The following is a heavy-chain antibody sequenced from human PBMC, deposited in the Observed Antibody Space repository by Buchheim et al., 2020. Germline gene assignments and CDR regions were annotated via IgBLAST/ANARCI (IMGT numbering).Heavy chain of an antibody. D-gene: IGHD2-15*01. Sequence: EVQLVESGGGLVQPGGSLKLSCAASGFTFSGSAMHWVRQASGKGLEWVGRIRSKANSYAPAYAASVKGRFTISRDDSKNTAYLQMNSLKTEDTAVYDCTRHGERAYCSGGSCYPYYYYGMDVWGKGTT. CDR3: TRHGERAYCSGGSCYPYYYYGMDV. CDR2: IRSKANSYAP. CDR1: GFTFSGSA. V-gene: IGHV3-73*02. J-gene: IGHJ6*04.